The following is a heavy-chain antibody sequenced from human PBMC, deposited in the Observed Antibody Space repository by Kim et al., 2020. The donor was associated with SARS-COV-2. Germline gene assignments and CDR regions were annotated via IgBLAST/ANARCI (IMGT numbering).Heavy chain of an antibody. D-gene: IGHD2-15*01. CDR2: IIPILGIA. CDR1: GGTFSSYA. V-gene: IGHV1-69*04. J-gene: IGHJ6*02. Sequence: SVKVSCKASGGTFSSYAISWVRQAPGQGLEWMGRIIPILGIANYAQKFQGRVTITADKSTSTAYMELSSLRSEDTAVYYCARAVDLEDYGMDVWGQGTTVTVSS. CDR3: ARAVDLEDYGMDV.